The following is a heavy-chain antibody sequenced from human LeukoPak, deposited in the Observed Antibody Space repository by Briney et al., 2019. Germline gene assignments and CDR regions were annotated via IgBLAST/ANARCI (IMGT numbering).Heavy chain of an antibody. D-gene: IGHD6-19*01. V-gene: IGHV3-33*01. Sequence: GGSLRLSCAASGFTFSSYGMHWVRQAPGKGLEWVAVIWYDGSNKYYADSVEGRFTISRDNSKNTLYLQMNSLRAEDTAVYYCARDHSSGWYSDYFDYWGQGTLVTVSS. J-gene: IGHJ4*02. CDR1: GFTFSSYG. CDR2: IWYDGSNK. CDR3: ARDHSSGWYSDYFDY.